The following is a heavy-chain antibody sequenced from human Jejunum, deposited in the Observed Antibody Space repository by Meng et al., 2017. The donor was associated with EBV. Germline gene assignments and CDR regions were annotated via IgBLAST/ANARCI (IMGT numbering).Heavy chain of an antibody. CDR2: INHSGST. V-gene: IGHV4-34*02. Sequence: VQLQQWGAGLLKPSGTLSLTCAVYRGSFSGYYWSWIRQHPGKGLEWIGEINHSGSTNYNPSLRSRVTISVETSKNQFSLRLNSVTAADTAVYYCARVAFSYTTRSLDSWGQGTLVTVSS. CDR3: ARVAFSYTTRSLDS. CDR1: RGSFSGYY. J-gene: IGHJ4*02. D-gene: IGHD3-16*02.